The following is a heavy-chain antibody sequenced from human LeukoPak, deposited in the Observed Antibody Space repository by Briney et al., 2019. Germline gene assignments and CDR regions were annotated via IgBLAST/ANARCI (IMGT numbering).Heavy chain of an antibody. Sequence: SETLSLTCVVSGYSISGDYYWGWIRQPPGKGLEWIGSMYHSGSTYYNPSLKSRVTMSVDTSKNQFSLKLSSVTAADTAVYYCARSSVTSASQVIDYWGTGTLVTVSS. CDR2: MYHSGST. CDR3: ARSSVTSASQVIDY. CDR1: GYSISGDYY. V-gene: IGHV4-38-2*01. J-gene: IGHJ4*02. D-gene: IGHD2-21*02.